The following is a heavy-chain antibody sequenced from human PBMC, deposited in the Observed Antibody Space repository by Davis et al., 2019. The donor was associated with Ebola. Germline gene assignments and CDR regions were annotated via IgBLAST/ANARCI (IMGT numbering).Heavy chain of an antibody. V-gene: IGHV3-7*01. CDR3: ARDYYDNSGDGFDI. D-gene: IGHD3-22*01. CDR1: GVMFSRYW. CDR2: IKEDGSAT. Sequence: PGGSLTLSCAASGVMFSRYWMSWVRQAPGKGLEWVANIKEDGSATNYVDSVKGRFTISRDNAKKSLYLQLNSLRADDTAMYYCARDYYDNSGDGFDIWGQGTMVTVSS. J-gene: IGHJ3*02.